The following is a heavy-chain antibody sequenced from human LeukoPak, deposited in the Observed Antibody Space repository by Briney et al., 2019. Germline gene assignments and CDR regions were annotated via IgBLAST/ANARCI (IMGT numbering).Heavy chain of an antibody. Sequence: SETLSLTCTVSGGSISTYCWTWIRQPPGKGLEWIGNILYSGSTNYNPSLRSRVTISVDSSENQFSLKLTAVTVADTAVYYCARSGGIPGPQHLWGQGTLVTVSS. CDR3: ARSGGIPGPQHL. J-gene: IGHJ5*02. CDR2: ILYSGST. D-gene: IGHD3-10*01. CDR1: GGSISTYC. V-gene: IGHV4-59*01.